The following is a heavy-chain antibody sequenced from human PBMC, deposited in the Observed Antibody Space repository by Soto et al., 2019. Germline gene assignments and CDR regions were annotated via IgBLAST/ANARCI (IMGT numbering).Heavy chain of an antibody. CDR3: ARVKYCSSTSCYSGMVVFDY. J-gene: IGHJ4*02. V-gene: IGHV4-4*07. Sequence: QVQLQESGPGLVKPSETLSLTCTVSGGSISSYYWSWIRQPAGKGLEWIGRIYTSGSTNYNPSLKSRVTMSVDTSKNQFSLKLSSVTAADTAVYYCARVKYCSSTSCYSGMVVFDYWGQGTLVTVSS. CDR1: GGSISSYY. CDR2: IYTSGST. D-gene: IGHD2-2*02.